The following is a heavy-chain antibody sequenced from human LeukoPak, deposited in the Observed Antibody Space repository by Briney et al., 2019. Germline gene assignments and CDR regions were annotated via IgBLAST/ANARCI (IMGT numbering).Heavy chain of an antibody. CDR1: GFTFSSYA. Sequence: PGGSLRLSCAASGFTFSSYAMHWVRQAPGKGLEYVSAISSNGGSTYYANSVKGRFTISRDNSKNTLYLQMGSLRAEDMAVYYCARDGYSYDGYYYYMDVWGKGTTVTISS. CDR3: ARDGYSYDGYYYYMDV. CDR2: ISSNGGST. V-gene: IGHV3-64*01. D-gene: IGHD5-18*01. J-gene: IGHJ6*03.